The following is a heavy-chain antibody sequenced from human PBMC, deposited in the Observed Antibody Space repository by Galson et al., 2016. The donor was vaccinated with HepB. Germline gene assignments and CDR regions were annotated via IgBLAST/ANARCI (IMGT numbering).Heavy chain of an antibody. D-gene: IGHD3-16*01. J-gene: IGHJ4*02. Sequence: SLRLSCAASGFIFSDHYMGWVRQAPGKGLEWVGRSKNRANSYTTEYAASVKGRFTISRDHSKNSLYLQMNGLKAEDTAVYYCATSIGGASKRYWGQGTLVTVS. CDR1: GFIFSDHY. CDR3: ATSIGGASKRY. CDR2: SKNRANSYTT. V-gene: IGHV3-72*01.